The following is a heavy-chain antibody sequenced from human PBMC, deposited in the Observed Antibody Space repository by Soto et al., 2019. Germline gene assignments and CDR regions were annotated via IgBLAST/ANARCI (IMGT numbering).Heavy chain of an antibody. CDR3: ARDPYHVLMVNGPNLYGMDV. Sequence: ASVKVSCKAPGNRFTRQTFHWVRQAPGQSLEWMGWIIVENGNTKYSQNFQGRLTITRDTSANTVYMDLSSLKFEDTAVYYCARDPYHVLMVNGPNLYGMDVWGQGTTVTVSS. J-gene: IGHJ6*02. V-gene: IGHV1-3*01. D-gene: IGHD2-8*01. CDR2: IIVENGNT. CDR1: GNRFTRQT.